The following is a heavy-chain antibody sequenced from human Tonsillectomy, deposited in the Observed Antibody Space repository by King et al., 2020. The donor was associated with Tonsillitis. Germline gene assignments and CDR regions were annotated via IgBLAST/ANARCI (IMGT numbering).Heavy chain of an antibody. D-gene: IGHD3-16*01. CDR3: VRTSLGVWFDP. J-gene: IGHJ5*02. Sequence: QLVQSGAEVKKPGESLKISCKGSGYSFINYWIGWVRQMPGKGLEWMGIIYIGDSDARYSPSFQGHVTISADKSISTAYLQWNSLKASDTAVYYCVRTSLGVWFDPWGQGTLVTVSS. V-gene: IGHV5-51*01. CDR1: GYSFINYW. CDR2: IYIGDSDA.